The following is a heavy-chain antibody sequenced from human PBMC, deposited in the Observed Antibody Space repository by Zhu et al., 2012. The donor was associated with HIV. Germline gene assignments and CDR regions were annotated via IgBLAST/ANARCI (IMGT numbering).Heavy chain of an antibody. Sequence: QVQLQESGPGLVKPSETLSLTCSVSGGSTSSHYWSWIRQPPGKGLEWIGYVYYTGTTNYNPSLKSRVIISLDMSKNQFSLKLTSVTAADTAVYCCARLRDTSGYYYPFDYWGQGTLVTVSS. D-gene: IGHD3-22*01. CDR2: VYYTGTT. V-gene: IGHV4-59*11. J-gene: IGHJ4*02. CDR3: ARLRDTSGYYYPFDY. CDR1: GGSTSSHY.